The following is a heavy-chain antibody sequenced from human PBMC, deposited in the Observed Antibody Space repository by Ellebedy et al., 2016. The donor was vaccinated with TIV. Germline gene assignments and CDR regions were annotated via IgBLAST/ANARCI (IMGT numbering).Heavy chain of an antibody. D-gene: IGHD1-26*01. CDR1: GGTFGYSA. V-gene: IGHV1-69*13. CDR3: ARGKSVSGTIKDYYYYMDV. J-gene: IGHJ6*03. CDR2: IIPNYGRL. Sequence: SMKVSCXASGGTFGYSAFSWVRQAPGQGLEWVGGIIPNYGRLNYGEKFQGRVTISADDSSSTVYLEVSSLTSDDTAVFYCARGKSVSGTIKDYYYYMDVWGRGTTVTVSS.